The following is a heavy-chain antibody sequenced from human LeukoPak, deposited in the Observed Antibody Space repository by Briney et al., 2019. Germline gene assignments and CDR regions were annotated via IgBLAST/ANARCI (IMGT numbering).Heavy chain of an antibody. V-gene: IGHV3-13*01. Sequence: GGSLRLSCAASGFTFSRYDMHWVRQVTGKGLEWVSAIGTAGDTYYPSSVKGRFTISRENAKNSLYLQMNSLRAEDTAVYYCAGAGGSTGWYSFDYWGQGTLVTVSS. J-gene: IGHJ4*02. D-gene: IGHD6-19*01. CDR1: GFTFSRYD. CDR3: AGAGGSTGWYSFDY. CDR2: IGTAGDT.